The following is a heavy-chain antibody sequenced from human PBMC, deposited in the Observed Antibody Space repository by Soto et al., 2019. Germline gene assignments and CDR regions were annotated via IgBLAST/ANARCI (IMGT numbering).Heavy chain of an antibody. CDR1: GGSISSNNYY. J-gene: IGHJ4*02. CDR2: IYYSGST. V-gene: IGHV4-39*01. D-gene: IGHD1-26*01. CDR3: ARRYGSAIDY. Sequence: LPETLSLTCTVSGGSISSNNYYWGWIRQPPGKGLEWIGSIYYSGSTYYNPSLKSRVTISVDTSKNQFSLKLSSVTATDTAVYYCARRYGSAIDYWGQGTLVTVSS.